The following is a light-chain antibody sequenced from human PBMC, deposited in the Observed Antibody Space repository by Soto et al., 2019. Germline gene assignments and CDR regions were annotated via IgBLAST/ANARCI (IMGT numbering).Light chain of an antibody. CDR1: SGSIASNY. CDR2: EDN. J-gene: IGLJ3*02. V-gene: IGLV6-57*01. Sequence: NFMLTQPHSVSESPGKTVIISCTRSSGSIASNYVQWYQQRPGSSPTTVIYEDNQRPSGVHDRFSGSIDSSSNSASLTSAGLETEDEADYYCQSYDATNQVFGGGTKLTVL. CDR3: QSYDATNQV.